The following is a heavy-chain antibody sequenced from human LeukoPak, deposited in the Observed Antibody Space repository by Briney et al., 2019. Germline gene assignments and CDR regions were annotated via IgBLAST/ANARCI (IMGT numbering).Heavy chain of an antibody. CDR3: ARDSLRNSSGYYSWGFDY. Sequence: SVKVSCKASGFTFTSSAMQWVRQARGQRLEWIGWIVVGSGNTNYAQKFQERVTITRDMSTSTAYMELSSLRSEDTAVYYCARDSLRNSSGYYSWGFDYWGQGTLVTVSS. CDR1: GFTFTSSA. V-gene: IGHV1-58*02. J-gene: IGHJ4*02. CDR2: IVVGSGNT. D-gene: IGHD3-22*01.